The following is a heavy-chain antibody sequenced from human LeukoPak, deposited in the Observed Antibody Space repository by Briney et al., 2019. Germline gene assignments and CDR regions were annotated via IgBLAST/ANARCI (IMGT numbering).Heavy chain of an antibody. CDR3: ARDLGIAVALDY. CDR1: GFTFSSYS. V-gene: IGHV3-21*01. CDR2: ISSSSTYI. D-gene: IGHD6-19*01. J-gene: IGHJ4*02. Sequence: PGGTLRLSCAASGFTFSSYSMNWVRQAPGKGLEWVSSISSSSTYIYYADSVKGRFTISRDNAKNSLYLQMNSLRAEDTAVYYCARDLGIAVALDYWGQGTLVTVS.